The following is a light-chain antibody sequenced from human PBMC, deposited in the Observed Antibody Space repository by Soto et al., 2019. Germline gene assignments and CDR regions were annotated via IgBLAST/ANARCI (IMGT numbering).Light chain of an antibody. CDR3: QQYYSYPLT. J-gene: IGKJ1*01. Sequence: AIRMTQSPSSFSASTGDRVTITCRASQGISSYLAWYQQKPGKAPKLLIYAASTLQSGVPSRFSGSGSGTDFTLTNSCLQSEDFATYYCQQYYSYPLTFGQGTKVDIK. CDR1: QGISSY. V-gene: IGKV1-8*01. CDR2: AAS.